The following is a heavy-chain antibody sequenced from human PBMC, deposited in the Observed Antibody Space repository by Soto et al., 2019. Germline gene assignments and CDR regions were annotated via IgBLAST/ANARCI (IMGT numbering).Heavy chain of an antibody. CDR2: INAGNGNT. CDR3: ARPSGWSYYFDY. CDR1: GYTFTSYA. D-gene: IGHD6-19*01. J-gene: IGHJ4*02. Sequence: QVQLVQSGAEVKKPGASVKVSCKASGYTFTSYAMHWVRQAPGQRLEWMGWINAGNGNTKYSQKFQGGVTITRDTSASTAYMELSSLRSEDTAVYYCARPSGWSYYFDYWGQGTLVTVSS. V-gene: IGHV1-3*01.